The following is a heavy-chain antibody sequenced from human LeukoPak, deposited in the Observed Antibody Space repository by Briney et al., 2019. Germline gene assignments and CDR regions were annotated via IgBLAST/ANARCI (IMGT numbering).Heavy chain of an antibody. J-gene: IGHJ4*02. CDR2: FGISGTI. D-gene: IGHD5/OR15-5a*01. Sequence: GGSLRLSCAASGFTVNTYDMHWVRQAPGRGPEWIAYFGISGTIYYADSVRGRFTISRDNARNSLFLQMNSLRIDDTAIYYCAGYGFYPYWGQGTPVTVSS. CDR1: GFTVNTYD. CDR3: AGYGFYPY. V-gene: IGHV3-48*01.